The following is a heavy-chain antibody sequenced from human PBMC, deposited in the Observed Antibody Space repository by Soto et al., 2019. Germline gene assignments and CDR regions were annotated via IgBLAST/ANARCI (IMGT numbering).Heavy chain of an antibody. D-gene: IGHD1-26*01. Sequence: GGSLRLSCAASGITFSSYAMSWVRQAPGKGLEWVSGISGGGANTYYADSVKGRFTISRDNSKNTLYLQMNSLRADDTAIYYCAKARNTWENYFDYWGQGTLVTVSS. CDR2: ISGGGANT. V-gene: IGHV3-23*01. CDR3: AKARNTWENYFDY. CDR1: GITFSSYA. J-gene: IGHJ4*02.